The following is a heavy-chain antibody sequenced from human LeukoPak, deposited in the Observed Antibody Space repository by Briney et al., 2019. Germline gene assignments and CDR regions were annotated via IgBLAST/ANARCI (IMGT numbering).Heavy chain of an antibody. CDR2: IKQDGSEK. D-gene: IGHD1-26*01. CDR1: GFTFSSYA. Sequence: GGSLRLSCAASGFTFSSYAMSWVRQAPGKGLEWVANIKQDGSEKYYVDSVKGRFTISRDNAKNSLYLQMNSLRAEDTALYYCAKASNSGSYGYYFDYWGQGTLVTVSS. J-gene: IGHJ4*02. V-gene: IGHV3-7*03. CDR3: AKASNSGSYGYYFDY.